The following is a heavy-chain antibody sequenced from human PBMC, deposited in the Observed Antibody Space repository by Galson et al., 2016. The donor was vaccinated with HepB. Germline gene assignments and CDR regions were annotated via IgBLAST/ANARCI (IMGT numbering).Heavy chain of an antibody. J-gene: IGHJ4*02. Sequence: SETLSLTCTVSGASVISDTHYWSWMRQPPGKGLEWIGQIYYTGITNYNPSLMSRVTISVDTSKNHFSLNLTSVTAADTAMYYCPRAPFSSSSWSDYWGQGTLVTVSS. V-gene: IGHV4-61*03. D-gene: IGHD6-13*01. CDR1: GASVISDTHY. CDR2: IYYTGIT. CDR3: PRAPFSSSSWSDY.